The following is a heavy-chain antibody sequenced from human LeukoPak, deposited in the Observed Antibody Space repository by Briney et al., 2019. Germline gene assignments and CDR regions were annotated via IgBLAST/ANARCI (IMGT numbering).Heavy chain of an antibody. CDR3: AKDHRELLLTNWFDP. V-gene: IGHV3-23*01. CDR1: GFTFSSYA. CDR2: ISGSAGST. Sequence: GGSLRLSCAASGFTFSSYAMNWVRQAPGKGLEWVSAISGSAGSTYYADSVKGRFTISRDNSKNTLYLQMNSLRAEDTAVYYCAKDHRELLLTNWFDPWGQGTLV. J-gene: IGHJ5*02. D-gene: IGHD1-26*01.